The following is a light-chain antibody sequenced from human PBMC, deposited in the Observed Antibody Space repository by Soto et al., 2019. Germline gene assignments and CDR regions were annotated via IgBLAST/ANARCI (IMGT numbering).Light chain of an antibody. CDR1: QGIGND. J-gene: IGKJ1*01. CDR2: AAS. V-gene: IGKV1-6*01. Sequence: AIQMTQSPSSLSASAGDRVTITCRASQGIGNDLGWYQQKSGKAPKLLVYAASNLQRGVPARFSGSGSGTDFTLTISSLQPDDFATYYCKQYDSYWTFGQGTKV. CDR3: KQYDSYWT.